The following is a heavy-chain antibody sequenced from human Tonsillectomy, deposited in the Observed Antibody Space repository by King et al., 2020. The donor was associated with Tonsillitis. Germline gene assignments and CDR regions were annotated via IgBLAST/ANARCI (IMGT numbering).Heavy chain of an antibody. V-gene: IGHV3-23*04. CDR2: ISGSGGST. J-gene: IGHJ4*02. Sequence: VQLVESGGGLVQPGRSLRLSCAASGFTYSSYAMSWVRQAPGKGLEWVSAISGSGGSTYYADSVKGRFTISRDNSKNTLYVQMNSLRAEDTAVYYCAKDLGRSYDFCSGYYPFDYWGPGTLVIVPS. D-gene: IGHD3-3*01. CDR1: GFTYSSYA. CDR3: AKDLGRSYDFCSGYYPFDY.